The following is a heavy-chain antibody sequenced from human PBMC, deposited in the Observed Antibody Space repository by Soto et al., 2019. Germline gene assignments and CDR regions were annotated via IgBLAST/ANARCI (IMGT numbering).Heavy chain of an antibody. D-gene: IGHD2-8*01. J-gene: IGHJ6*02. CDR3: ARDSASGVYYYGMDV. V-gene: IGHV3-33*01. Sequence: GGSLRLSCAASGFTFSSYVMHWVRQAPGKGLEWVAVIWYDGSNKYYADSVKGRFTISRDNSKNTLYLQMNSLRAEDTAVYYCARDSASGVYYYGMDVWGPGTTLTVS. CDR2: IWYDGSNK. CDR1: GFTFSSYV.